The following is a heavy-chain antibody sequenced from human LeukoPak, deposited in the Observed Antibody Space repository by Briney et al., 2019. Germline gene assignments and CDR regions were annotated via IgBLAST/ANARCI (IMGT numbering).Heavy chain of an antibody. CDR2: IYYSGST. CDR1: GGSISSYY. J-gene: IGHJ5*02. CDR3: ARGVTVQPREWFDP. V-gene: IGHV4-59*01. Sequence: SETLSLTCTVSGGSISSYYWSWIRQPPGKGLEWIGYIYYSGSTNYNPSLKSRVTISVDTSKNQFSLKLSSVTAADTAVYYCARGVTVQPREWFDPWGQGTLVTVSS. D-gene: IGHD4-17*01.